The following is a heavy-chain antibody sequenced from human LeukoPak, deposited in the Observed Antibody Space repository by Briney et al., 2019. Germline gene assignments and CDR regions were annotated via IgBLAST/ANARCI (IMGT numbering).Heavy chain of an antibody. D-gene: IGHD2-2*01. CDR3: VRGVPYCSSTSCRAITYGMDV. CDR1: GGSFSGYY. J-gene: IGHJ6*02. Sequence: SETLSLTCAVYGGSFSGYYWSWIRQPPGKGLEWIGEINHSGSTNYNPSLKSRVTISVDTSKNQFSLKLSSVTAADTAVYYCVRGVPYCSSTSCRAITYGMDVWAKGPRSPSP. V-gene: IGHV4-34*01. CDR2: INHSGST.